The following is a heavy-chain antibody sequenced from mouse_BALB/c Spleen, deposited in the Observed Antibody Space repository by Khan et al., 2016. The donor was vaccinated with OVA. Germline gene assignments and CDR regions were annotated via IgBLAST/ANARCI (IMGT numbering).Heavy chain of an antibody. Sequence: QVQLQQSGPELVRPGVSVKISCKGSGYTFTDYAMYWVKQSHAKSLEWIGLISTYSGSTNYNQKFKGMVTMTVDKSSSAAYMELARLTSEDSAIYYCASPAYDGYYDYWGQGTTLTVSS. CDR2: ISTYSGST. J-gene: IGHJ2*01. CDR3: ASPAYDGYYDY. D-gene: IGHD2-3*01. CDR1: GYTFTDYA. V-gene: IGHV1S137*01.